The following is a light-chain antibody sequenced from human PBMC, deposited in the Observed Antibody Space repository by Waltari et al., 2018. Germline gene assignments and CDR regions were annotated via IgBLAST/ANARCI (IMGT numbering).Light chain of an antibody. CDR2: LNSDGSH. CDR3: QTWGPGIRV. Sequence: QLVLTQSPSASASLGASVKLTCTLSSGHSNYDIAWHQQQPEKGPRHLMKLNSDGSHSKWDGIPDRFSGSSSVAERYLTISSLQSEEEADYYCQTWGPGIRVFGGGTKLTVL. V-gene: IGLV4-69*01. J-gene: IGLJ3*02. CDR1: SGHSNYD.